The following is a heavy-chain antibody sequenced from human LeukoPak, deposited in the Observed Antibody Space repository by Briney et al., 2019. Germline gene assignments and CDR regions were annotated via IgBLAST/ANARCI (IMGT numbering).Heavy chain of an antibody. CDR2: FDPEDGET. CDR1: GYTLTELS. V-gene: IGHV1-24*01. CDR3: ATGDTAMVKASPDY. J-gene: IGHJ4*02. Sequence: ASVTVSCKVSGYTLTELSMHWVRQAPGKGLEWMGGFDPEDGETIYAQKFQGRVTMTEDTSTDTAYMELSSLRSEDTAVYYCATGDTAMVKASPDYWGQGTLVTVSS. D-gene: IGHD5-18*01.